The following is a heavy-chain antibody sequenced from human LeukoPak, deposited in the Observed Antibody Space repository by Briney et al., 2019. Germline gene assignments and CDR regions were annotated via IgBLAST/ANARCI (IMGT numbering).Heavy chain of an antibody. CDR2: MSPNSGDT. D-gene: IGHD7-27*01. CDR1: GYTFTSYD. J-gene: IGHJ4*02. CDR3: ARGPPNWGYDY. V-gene: IGHV1-8*01. Sequence: ASVKVSCKASGYTFTSYDFNWVRQATGQRPEWMGWMSPNSGDTGYAQKFQDRVTMTRNTSMSTAYMELSSLRSDDTAVYYCARGPPNWGYDYWGPGTLVTVSS.